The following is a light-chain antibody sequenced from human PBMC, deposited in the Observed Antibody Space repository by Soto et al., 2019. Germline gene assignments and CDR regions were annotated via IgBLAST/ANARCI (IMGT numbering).Light chain of an antibody. V-gene: IGLV2-11*01. Sequence: QSALTQPRSVSGSPGQSVTISCTGTSSDVGGYNYVSWYQQHPGKAPKLMIYDVSKRPSGVPDRFSGSKSGNTASLTISGLQAEDEADYYGCSYAGSWRVFGGGTKLTVL. CDR3: CSYAGSWRV. CDR2: DVS. J-gene: IGLJ3*02. CDR1: SSDVGGYNY.